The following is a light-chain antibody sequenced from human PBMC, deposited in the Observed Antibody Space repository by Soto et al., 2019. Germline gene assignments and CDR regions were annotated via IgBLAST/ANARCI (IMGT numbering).Light chain of an antibody. Sequence: EIVLTQSPGTLSLSPGERATLSCRASQSVGNNQLAWYQQKPGQAPRFLIYDASSRATGIPDRFSGSGSGTDFTLTISRPEPEDFAVYYCQQYGSTPLTFGGGTKVEIK. CDR3: QQYGSTPLT. CDR2: DAS. CDR1: QSVGNNQ. V-gene: IGKV3-20*01. J-gene: IGKJ4*01.